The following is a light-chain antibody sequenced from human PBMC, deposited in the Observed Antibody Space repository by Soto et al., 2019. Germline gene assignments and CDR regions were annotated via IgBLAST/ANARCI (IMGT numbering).Light chain of an antibody. Sequence: IIMTPSPASPFVSPGGRATLSCRASQNIYSNIAWYQQRPGQAPRLLIYRASTRATGIPARFSGSGSGTDFTLTISRLEPEDFAVYYCQQRSKWRTFGQGTKVDIK. CDR2: RAS. V-gene: IGKV3-15*01. J-gene: IGKJ1*01. CDR1: QNIYSN. CDR3: QQRSKWRT.